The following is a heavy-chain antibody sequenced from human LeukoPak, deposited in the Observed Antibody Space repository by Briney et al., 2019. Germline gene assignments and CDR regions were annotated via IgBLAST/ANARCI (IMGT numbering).Heavy chain of an antibody. V-gene: IGHV3-30-3*02. CDR3: ANDAAQQQLSNLFYGMDV. D-gene: IGHD6-13*01. CDR2: ISYDGSKK. J-gene: IGHJ6*02. Sequence: GGSLRLSCAASGFTFSNYAMHLVRQAPGKGLEWVAFISYDGSKKYYADSVKGRFTISRDNSKNTLYLQMTSLRAEDTAVYFCANDAAQQQLSNLFYGMDVWGQGTTVTVSS. CDR1: GFTFSNYA.